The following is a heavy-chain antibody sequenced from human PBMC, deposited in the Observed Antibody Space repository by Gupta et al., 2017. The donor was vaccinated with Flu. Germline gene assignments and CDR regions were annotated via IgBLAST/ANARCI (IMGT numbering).Heavy chain of an antibody. V-gene: IGHV4-39*01. CDR3: ARRERMVRGDMDV. CDR1: SSNEYY. D-gene: IGHD3-10*01. J-gene: IGHJ6*03. CDR2: IFYSGST. Sequence: SSNEYYWGWIRQPPGKGLEWIGSIFYSGSTHYNPSLKSRVTISVDTSKNQFSLKLTSVTAADTAVYYWARRERMVRGDMDVWGKGTTVTVSS.